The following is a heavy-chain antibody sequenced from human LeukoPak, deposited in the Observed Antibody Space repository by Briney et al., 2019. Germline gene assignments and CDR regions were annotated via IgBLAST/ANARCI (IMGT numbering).Heavy chain of an antibody. Sequence: LAGGSLRLSCAASGFTFSSYAMNWVRQAPGKGLEWVSGISGSGTNTDYIDSVKGRFTVSRDNSKNTLYLQMSSLRAEDTAVYYCAKAALYYDILTGYYMTYYFDYWGQGTLVTVSS. CDR1: GFTFSSYA. J-gene: IGHJ4*02. D-gene: IGHD3-9*01. CDR2: ISGSGTNT. CDR3: AKAALYYDILTGYYMTYYFDY. V-gene: IGHV3-23*01.